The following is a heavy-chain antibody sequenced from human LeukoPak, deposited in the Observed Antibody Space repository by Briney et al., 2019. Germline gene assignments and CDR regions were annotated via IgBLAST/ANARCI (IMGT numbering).Heavy chain of an antibody. CDR2: IYYSGST. CDR3: ASSVIQLWLRNWFDP. J-gene: IGHJ5*02. Sequence: SETLSLTCTVSGGSISSYYWSWIRQPPGKGLEWIGYIYYSGSTNYNPSLKSRVTISVDTSKNQFSLKLSSVTAADTAVYYCASSVIQLWLRNWFDPWGQGTLVTVSS. CDR1: GGSISSYY. D-gene: IGHD5-18*01. V-gene: IGHV4-59*12.